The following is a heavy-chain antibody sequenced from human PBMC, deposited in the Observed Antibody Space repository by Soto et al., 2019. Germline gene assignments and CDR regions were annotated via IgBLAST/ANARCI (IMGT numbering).Heavy chain of an antibody. V-gene: IGHV4-59*01. CDR2: VYYTGTT. Sequence: QVQLQESGPGRLKPSETLSLTCTVSGGSISSYFYICVRQPPGKGLEWIGSVYYTGTTDYNPSLKSRVTISVDTSKTQFSLNLRSVTAADTAVYYCARDLAAVPRAFDYWGRGTLVTVSS. CDR3: ARDLAAVPRAFDY. D-gene: IGHD6-13*01. CDR1: GGSISSYF. J-gene: IGHJ4*02.